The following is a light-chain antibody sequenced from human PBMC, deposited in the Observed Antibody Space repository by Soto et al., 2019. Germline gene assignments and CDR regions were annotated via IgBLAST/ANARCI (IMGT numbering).Light chain of an antibody. CDR1: QTIGSW. CDR3: QQLNSYPLT. CDR2: AAS. J-gene: IGKJ4*01. Sequence: DIQMTQSPSTLSASVGDIVTVTCRASQTIGSWLAWYQQKPGRAPKLLIYAASNLQSGVPSRFSGSGSGTEFTLTISSLQPEDFATYYCQQLNSYPLTFGGGTKVDIK. V-gene: IGKV1-5*01.